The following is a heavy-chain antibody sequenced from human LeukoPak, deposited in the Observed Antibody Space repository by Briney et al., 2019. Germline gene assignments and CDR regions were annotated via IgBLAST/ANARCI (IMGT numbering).Heavy chain of an antibody. V-gene: IGHV4-61*01. CDR1: GGSVSSGTYY. Sequence: SETLSLTCTVSGGSVSSGTYYWSWIRQPPGKGLEWIGYIYYSGSTYYNPSLKSRVTISVDTSKNQFSLKLSSVTAADTAVYYCARGLGRTGRLRRFSPFDYWGQGTLVTVSS. CDR3: ARGLGRTGRLRRFSPFDY. J-gene: IGHJ4*02. CDR2: IYYSGST. D-gene: IGHD4-17*01.